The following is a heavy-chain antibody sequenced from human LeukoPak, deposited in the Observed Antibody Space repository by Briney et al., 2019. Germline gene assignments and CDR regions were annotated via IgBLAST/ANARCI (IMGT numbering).Heavy chain of an antibody. D-gene: IGHD2-21*01. J-gene: IGHJ4*02. CDR2: MNPNSGNT. V-gene: IGHV1-8*03. CDR3: ARGIVSGY. Sequence: ASVKVSCKASGGTFSSYAISWVRQAPGQGLEWMGWMNPNSGNTGYAQKFQGRVTITRNTSISTAYMELSSLRSEDTAVYYCARGIVSGYWGQGTLVTVSS. CDR1: GGTFSSYA.